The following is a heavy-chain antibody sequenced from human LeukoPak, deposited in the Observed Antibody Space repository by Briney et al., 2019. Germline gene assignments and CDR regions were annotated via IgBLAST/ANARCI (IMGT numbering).Heavy chain of an antibody. D-gene: IGHD5-18*01. Sequence: GALVKVSCKASGYTFTSYYMHWVRQAPGQGLEWMGIINPSGGSTSYAQKFQGRVTMTRDTSTSTVYMELSSLRSEDTAVYYCARGSYGALYYYYYMDVWGKGTTVTVSS. J-gene: IGHJ6*03. V-gene: IGHV1-46*01. CDR1: GYTFTSYY. CDR2: INPSGGST. CDR3: ARGSYGALYYYYYMDV.